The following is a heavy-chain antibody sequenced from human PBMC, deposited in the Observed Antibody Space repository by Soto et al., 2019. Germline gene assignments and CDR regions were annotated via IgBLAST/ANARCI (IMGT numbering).Heavy chain of an antibody. CDR1: GITFSTYA. D-gene: IGHD1-1*01. CDR2: ISGSGGSI. Sequence: EVRLLESGGGLGQPGGSLRLSCAASGITFSTYAMSWVRQAPGKGLEWVSAISGSGGSIYYAESLKGRFTISRDNSRNTVYLQTDSLRADDTAVYYCAKGSTGRHFYYGLDVWGPGTTVTVSS. V-gene: IGHV3-23*01. J-gene: IGHJ6*02. CDR3: AKGSTGRHFYYGLDV.